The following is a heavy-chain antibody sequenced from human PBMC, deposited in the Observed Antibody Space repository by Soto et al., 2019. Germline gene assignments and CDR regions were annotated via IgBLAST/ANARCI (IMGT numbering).Heavy chain of an antibody. CDR1: GYTFTNYG. D-gene: IGHD3-22*01. J-gene: IGHJ6*02. CDR3: ARDREYYYDSSGNYYYHYGMDV. Sequence: QVQLVESGAEVKKPEASVKVSCKASGYTFTNYGISWVRQAPGQGLEWMGWISGYNGNTKYAQKFQGRDTMTTDTPTNTAYMDLRSLRSDDTAVYYCARDREYYYDSSGNYYYHYGMDVWGQGTTVTVS. V-gene: IGHV1-18*04. CDR2: ISGYNGNT.